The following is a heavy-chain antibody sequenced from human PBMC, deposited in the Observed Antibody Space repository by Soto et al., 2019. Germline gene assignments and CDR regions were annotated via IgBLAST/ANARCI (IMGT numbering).Heavy chain of an antibody. CDR1: GDSVSSNSAA. J-gene: IGHJ4*02. CDR3: AGQHQWLDS. V-gene: IGHV6-1*01. CDR2: TYYRSKWHN. Sequence: TLSLTCAISGDSVSSNSAAWNWIRQSPSRGLEWLGRTYYRSKWHNDFAVSVRSRITIKPDTSKNQFSLQLNSVTPEDTAVYYCAGQHQWLDSWGQGTLVTVSS. D-gene: IGHD6-19*01.